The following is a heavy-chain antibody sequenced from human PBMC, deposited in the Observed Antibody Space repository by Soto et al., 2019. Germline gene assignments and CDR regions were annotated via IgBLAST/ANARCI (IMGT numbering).Heavy chain of an antibody. CDR1: GFSLNSRGVG. CDR2: VYWDDDK. Sequence: QITLRESGPALVKPTQTLTLTCTFSGFSLNSRGVGVGWVRQPPGKALKWLAIVYWDDDKRYRPSLRSRLSIRETTPKQQVGLTLTHTCPVDTARFCIVLRRTVDEMGTGFVFWCQGSLVTFSS. J-gene: IGHJ4*02. D-gene: IGHD2-15*01. V-gene: IGHV2-5*02. CDR3: VLRRTVDEMGTGFVF.